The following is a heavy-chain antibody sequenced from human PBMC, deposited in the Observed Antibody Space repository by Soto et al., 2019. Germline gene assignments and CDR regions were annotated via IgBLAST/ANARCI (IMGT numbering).Heavy chain of an antibody. CDR2: INHSGST. Sequence: PSETLSLTCAVYGGSFSCYYWSWIRQPPGKGLEWIGEINHSGSTNYNPSLKSRVTISVDTSKNQFSLKLSSVTAADTAVYYCARTGDFWSGYHDNWFDPWGQGTLVTVSS. V-gene: IGHV4-34*01. D-gene: IGHD3-3*01. J-gene: IGHJ5*02. CDR1: GGSFSCYY. CDR3: ARTGDFWSGYHDNWFDP.